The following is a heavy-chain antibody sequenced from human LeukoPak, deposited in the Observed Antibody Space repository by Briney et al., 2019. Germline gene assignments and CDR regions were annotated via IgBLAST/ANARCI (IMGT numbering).Heavy chain of an antibody. CDR3: ARVPRGHSSGYYFDY. J-gene: IGHJ4*02. CDR1: GYTFTSYY. CDR2: INPSGGST. Sequence: ASVKVSCKASGYTFTSYYMHWVRQAPGQGLEWMGIINPSGGSTSYAQKFQGRVTISVATSKNQFSLQLSSVTAADTAVYYCARVPRGHSSGYYFDYWGQGTLVTVSS. V-gene: IGHV1-46*01. D-gene: IGHD5-18*01.